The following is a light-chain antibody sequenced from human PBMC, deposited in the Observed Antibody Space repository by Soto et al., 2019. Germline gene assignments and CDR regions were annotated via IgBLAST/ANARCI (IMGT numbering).Light chain of an antibody. CDR2: KAS. J-gene: IGKJ5*01. CDR3: LQHNSYPIT. Sequence: DIQMTQSPSTLSASLGDRVTITCRASQTISSWLAWYQQKPGKAPKLLIYKASTLKSGVPSRFSGSGSGTEFTLTISGLQPEDFAIYYCLQHNSYPITLGQGTRLEIK. CDR1: QTISSW. V-gene: IGKV1-5*03.